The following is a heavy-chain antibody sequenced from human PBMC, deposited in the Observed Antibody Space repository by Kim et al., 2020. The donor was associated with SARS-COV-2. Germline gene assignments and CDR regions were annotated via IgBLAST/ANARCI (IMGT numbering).Heavy chain of an antibody. V-gene: IGHV1-58*01. CDR2: IVVGSGNT. CDR1: GFTFTSSA. CDR3: AAAAALYPAFDY. D-gene: IGHD3-16*01. J-gene: IGHJ4*02. Sequence: SVKVSCKASGFTFTSSAVQWVRQARGQRLEWIGWIVVGSGNTNYAQKFQERVTITRDMSTSTAYMELSSLRSEDTAVYYCAAAAALYPAFDYWGQGTLVTVSS.